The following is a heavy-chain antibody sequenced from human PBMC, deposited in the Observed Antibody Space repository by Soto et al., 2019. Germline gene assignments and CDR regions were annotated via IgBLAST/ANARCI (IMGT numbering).Heavy chain of an antibody. Sequence: QVQLVQSGAVVKKPGSSVKVSCKASGGTFYTFAFSWVRQAPGQGLEWLGGIIPGLGRANYAQRFQDRVSASADGSTSTAFMELRSLNSDDTAVYYCARGPWTQEGPKYYFDFWGQGTLVTVSS. V-gene: IGHV1-69*01. CDR1: GGTFYTFA. J-gene: IGHJ4*02. D-gene: IGHD5-18*01. CDR2: IIPGLGRA. CDR3: ARGPWTQEGPKYYFDF.